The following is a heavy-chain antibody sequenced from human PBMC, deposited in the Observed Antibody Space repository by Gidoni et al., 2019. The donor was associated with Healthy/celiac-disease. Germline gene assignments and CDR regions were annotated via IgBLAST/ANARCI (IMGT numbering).Heavy chain of an antibody. D-gene: IGHD3-22*01. V-gene: IGHV4-34*01. J-gene: IGHJ4*02. CDR3: ARGGYYYDSSGSDY. CDR2: INHSGST. Sequence: QVQLQQWGAGLLKPSGTLSLTCAVYGGSFSGYYWGWIRQPPGKGLEWIGEINHSGSTHYNPSLKSRVTISVDTSKNQFSLKLSSVTAADTAVYYCARGGYYYDSSGSDYWGQGTLVTVSS. CDR1: GGSFSGYY.